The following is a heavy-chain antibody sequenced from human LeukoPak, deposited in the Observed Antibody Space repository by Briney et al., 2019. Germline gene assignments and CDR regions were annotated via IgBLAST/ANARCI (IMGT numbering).Heavy chain of an antibody. CDR2: ISSSGSTI. Sequence: GGSLRLSCAASGFTFSSYEMNWVRQAPGKGLEWVSYISSSGSTIYYADSVKGRFTISRDNAKNSLYLQMNGLRAEDTAVYYCARVPMFSVYAFDIWGQGTMVTVSS. J-gene: IGHJ3*02. D-gene: IGHD3-10*02. V-gene: IGHV3-48*03. CDR3: ARVPMFSVYAFDI. CDR1: GFTFSSYE.